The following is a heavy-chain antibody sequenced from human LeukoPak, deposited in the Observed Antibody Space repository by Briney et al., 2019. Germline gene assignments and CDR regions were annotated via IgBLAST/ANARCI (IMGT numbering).Heavy chain of an antibody. J-gene: IGHJ5*02. D-gene: IGHD6-13*01. CDR1: VGTFSSYA. Sequence: GSSVKVSCKASVGTFSSYAISWVRQAPGQGLEWMGGIIPIFGTANYAQKFQGRVTITTDESTSTAYMELSSLRSEDTAVYYCARAKRIAAAGIGWFDPWGQGTLVTVSS. V-gene: IGHV1-69*05. CDR2: IIPIFGTA. CDR3: ARAKRIAAAGIGWFDP.